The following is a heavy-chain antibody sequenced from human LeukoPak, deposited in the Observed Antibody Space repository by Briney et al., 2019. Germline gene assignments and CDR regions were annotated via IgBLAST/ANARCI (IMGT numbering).Heavy chain of an antibody. CDR2: IYYSGST. CDR1: GGSISSYY. V-gene: IGHV4-59*01. D-gene: IGHD3-3*01. J-gene: IGHJ6*03. CDR3: ARTHDFWSGYYYMDV. Sequence: SETLSLTCTVSGGSISSYYWSWIRQPPGKGLEWIGYIYYSGSTNYNPSLKSRVTISVDTSKNQFSLKLSSVTAADTAVYYCARTHDFWSGYYYMDVWGKGTTVTVSS.